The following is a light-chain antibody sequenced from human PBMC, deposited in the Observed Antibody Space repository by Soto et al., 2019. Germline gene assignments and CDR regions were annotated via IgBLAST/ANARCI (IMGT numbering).Light chain of an antibody. CDR3: QQYNSYPWT. CDR2: DAS. CDR1: QSISSW. Sequence: DTQMTQSPSTLSASVGDRVTITCRASQSISSWLAWYQQTPGKAPKLLIYDASSLESGVPSRFSGSGSGTEFTLTITSLQPDDFATYYCQQYNSYPWTFGQGTKVDIK. J-gene: IGKJ1*01. V-gene: IGKV1-5*01.